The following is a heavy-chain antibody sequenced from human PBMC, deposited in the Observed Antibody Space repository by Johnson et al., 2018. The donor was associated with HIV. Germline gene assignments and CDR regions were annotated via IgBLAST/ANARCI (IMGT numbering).Heavy chain of an antibody. D-gene: IGHD4-23*01. CDR2: IRYDGSNK. CDR3: AKDRGYGGNLDAFDI. J-gene: IGHJ3*02. Sequence: QVQLVESGGGVVQPGGSLRLSCAASGFTFSSYGMHWVRQAPGKGLEWVAFIRYDGSNKYYADSVKGRFTISSDTSKTTLYLQRNSLRAEDTAVYYCAKDRGYGGNLDAFDIWGQGTMVTVSS. CDR1: GFTFSSYG. V-gene: IGHV3-30*02.